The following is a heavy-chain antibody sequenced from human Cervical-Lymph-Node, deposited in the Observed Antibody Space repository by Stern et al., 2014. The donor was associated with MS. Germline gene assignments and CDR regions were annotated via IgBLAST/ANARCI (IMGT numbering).Heavy chain of an antibody. CDR1: GGTFSSYA. J-gene: IGHJ4*02. V-gene: IGHV1-69*01. CDR3: ARDSRHYDASYYFDS. CDR2: VIPIFGTA. D-gene: IGHD3-16*01. Sequence: VQLVQSGAEVKKPGSSVKVSCKASGGTFSSYAINWVRQAPGQGPEWMGGVIPIFGTANSAQKCQGRVTITADESTSTAYMELSSLRSEDTAVYYCARDSRHYDASYYFDSWGQGTLVTVSS.